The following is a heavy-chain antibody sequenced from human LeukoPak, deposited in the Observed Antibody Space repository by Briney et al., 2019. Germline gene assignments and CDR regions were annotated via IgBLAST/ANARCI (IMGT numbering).Heavy chain of an antibody. Sequence: XAAXXFTXSXYYMSWIRQAPGKGLEWVSYISSSGSTIYYADSVKGRFTISRDNAKNSLYLQMNSLRAEDTAVYYCALMTTVTSFDYWGQGTLVTVSS. CDR2: ISSSGSTI. D-gene: IGHD4-11*01. J-gene: IGHJ4*02. CDR3: ALMTTVTSFDY. V-gene: IGHV3-11*04. CDR1: XFTXSXYY.